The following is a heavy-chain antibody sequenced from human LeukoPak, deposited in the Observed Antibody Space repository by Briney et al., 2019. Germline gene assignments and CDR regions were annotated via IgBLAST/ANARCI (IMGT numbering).Heavy chain of an antibody. CDR1: GYTFTSYG. V-gene: IGHV1-18*01. Sequence: ASVTVSCKTSGYTFTSYGLSWVRQAPGHGLEWMGWISPYNGNTNYAQKFQGRVTMTTDTSTTTVYMELSRLGPDDTAVYYCAREGWDQRDTAAFDHWGQGTLVTVSS. CDR2: ISPYNGNT. J-gene: IGHJ4*02. CDR3: AREGWDQRDTAAFDH. D-gene: IGHD6-19*01.